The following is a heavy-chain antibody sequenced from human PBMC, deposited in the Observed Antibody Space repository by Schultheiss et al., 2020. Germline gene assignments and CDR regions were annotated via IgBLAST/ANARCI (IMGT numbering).Heavy chain of an antibody. J-gene: IGHJ4*02. D-gene: IGHD3-22*01. CDR2: INHSGST. CDR3: ARTNLPNYYDSPGVFDY. Sequence: SETLSLTCTVSGGSISSSSYYWGWIRQPPGKGLEWIGEINHSGSTNYNPSLKSRVTISVDTSKNQFSLKLSSVTAADTAVYYCARTNLPNYYDSPGVFDYWGQGTLVTVSS. V-gene: IGHV4-39*07. CDR1: GGSISSSSYY.